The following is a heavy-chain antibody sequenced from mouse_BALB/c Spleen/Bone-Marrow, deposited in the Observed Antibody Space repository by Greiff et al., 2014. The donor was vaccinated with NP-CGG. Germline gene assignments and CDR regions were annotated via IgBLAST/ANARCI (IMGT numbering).Heavy chain of an antibody. D-gene: IGHD2-10*01. CDR2: INLYNDGT. Sequence: VQLQQSGPELVKPGASVKMSCEASGYTFTSYVMHWVKQKPGQGLEWIGYINLYNDGTKNNEKFKGKATLTSDKSSSTAYMEVSSLTSEDSAVYYCARPYYGNYDAMDYWGQGTSVTVSS. J-gene: IGHJ4*01. CDR3: ARPYYGNYDAMDY. CDR1: GYTFTSYV. V-gene: IGHV1-14*01.